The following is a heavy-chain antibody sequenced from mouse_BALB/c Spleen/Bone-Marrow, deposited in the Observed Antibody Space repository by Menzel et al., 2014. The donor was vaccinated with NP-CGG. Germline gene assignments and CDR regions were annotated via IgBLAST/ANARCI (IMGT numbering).Heavy chain of an antibody. CDR2: IDPANGNT. CDR3: ARRAARATGFAY. V-gene: IGHV14-3*02. J-gene: IGHJ3*01. D-gene: IGHD3-1*01. CDR1: GFNIKDTY. Sequence: EVQLQQSGAELVKPGASVKLSCTASGFNIKDTYMHWVKQRPEQGLEWIGRIDPANGNTKYDPKFQGKATITADTSSNTANLQLSSLTSEDTAVYYCARRAARATGFAYWGQGTLVTVSA.